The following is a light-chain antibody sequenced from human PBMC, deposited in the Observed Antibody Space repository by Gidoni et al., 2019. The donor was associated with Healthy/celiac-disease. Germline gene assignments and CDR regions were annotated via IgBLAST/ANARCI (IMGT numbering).Light chain of an antibody. CDR3: QQYGSSPST. Sequence: EIVLTQSPGTLSLSPGERATLSCRASQSVSTSYLARYQQKPGQAPRLLIYGASSMATGITDRFSGSGSGTDFTLTISRLEPEDFAVYYCQQYGSSPSTFGPGTKVDIK. J-gene: IGKJ3*01. V-gene: IGKV3-20*01. CDR2: GAS. CDR1: QSVSTSY.